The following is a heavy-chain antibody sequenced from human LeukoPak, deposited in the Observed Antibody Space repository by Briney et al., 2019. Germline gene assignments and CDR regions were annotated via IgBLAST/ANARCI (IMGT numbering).Heavy chain of an antibody. CDR2: ISSSSSTI. CDR1: GFTFSSYS. V-gene: IGHV3-48*01. D-gene: IGHD2-2*01. CDR3: ARDGVVVPAAIFNWFDP. Sequence: GGSLRLSCAASGFTFSSYSMNWVRQAPGKGLEWVSYISSSSSTIYYADSVKGRFTISRDNAKNSLYLQMNSLRAEDTAVYYCARDGVVVPAAIFNWFDPWGQGTLVTVSS. J-gene: IGHJ5*02.